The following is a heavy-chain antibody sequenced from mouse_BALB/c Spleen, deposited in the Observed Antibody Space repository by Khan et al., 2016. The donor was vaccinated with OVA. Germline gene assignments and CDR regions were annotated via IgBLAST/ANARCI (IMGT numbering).Heavy chain of an antibody. CDR2: ISFGSATI. CDR1: GFTFSSFG. V-gene: IGHV5-17*02. J-gene: IGHJ1*01. Sequence: EVELVESGGGLVQPGGSRKLSCAASGFTFSSFGMHWVRQAPEKGLEWVAYISFGSATIYYADTVKGRFTISRDNPKNALFLQMTSLRSEDTAIYYCARSTSSTGYFDVWGAGTTGTVSS. CDR3: ARSTSSTGYFDV.